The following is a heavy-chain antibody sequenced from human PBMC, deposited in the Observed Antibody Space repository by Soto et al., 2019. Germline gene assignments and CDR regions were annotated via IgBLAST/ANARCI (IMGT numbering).Heavy chain of an antibody. CDR2: ISSNGGST. Sequence: GGSLRLSCAASGFTFSSYAMHWVRQAPGKGLEYVSAISSNGGSTYYANSVKGRFTISRDNSKNTLYLQMGSLRAEDMAVYYCARDLPGSGQSHDYDFWSGYNWFDPWGQGTLVTVSS. CDR1: GFTFSSYA. D-gene: IGHD3-3*01. J-gene: IGHJ5*02. V-gene: IGHV3-64*01. CDR3: ARDLPGSGQSHDYDFWSGYNWFDP.